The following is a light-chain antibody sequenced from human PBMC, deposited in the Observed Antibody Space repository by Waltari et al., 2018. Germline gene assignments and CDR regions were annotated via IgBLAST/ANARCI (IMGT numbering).Light chain of an antibody. V-gene: IGLV3-19*01. J-gene: IGLJ2*01. CDR3: NSRDSSGNHLV. Sequence: SSELTQDPAVSVALGQTVRITCQGDSLRSYYASWYQQKPGQAPVLVIYGKNNRPSGIPERFSGSSSGSTAALTITGAQAEDEADYYCNSRDSSGNHLVFGGGTKLTVL. CDR2: GKN. CDR1: SLRSYY.